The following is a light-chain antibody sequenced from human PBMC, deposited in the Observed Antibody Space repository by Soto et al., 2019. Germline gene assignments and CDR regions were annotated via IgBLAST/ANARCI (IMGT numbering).Light chain of an antibody. Sequence: DIQMTQSPSTLSASVGDRVTITCRASQSISSWLAWYQPKPGKAPKLLIYKASSLERGVPSRFSGSGSGTEFTLTISSLQPDDFATYYCQQYNSWTFGQGTTVDIK. J-gene: IGKJ1*01. CDR3: QQYNSWT. CDR1: QSISSW. V-gene: IGKV1-5*03. CDR2: KAS.